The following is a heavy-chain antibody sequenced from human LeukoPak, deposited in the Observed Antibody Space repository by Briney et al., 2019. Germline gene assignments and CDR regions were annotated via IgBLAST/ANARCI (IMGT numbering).Heavy chain of an antibody. CDR3: ARDPAVAGTAFDI. CDR1: GFTFSDYY. J-gene: IGHJ3*02. Sequence: GGSLRLSCAASGFTFSDYYMSWIRQAPGKGLEWVSYISSSGSTIYYADSVKGRFTISRDNAKNSLYLQMNSLRAEDTAVHYCARDPAVAGTAFDIWGQGTMVTVSS. CDR2: ISSSGSTI. V-gene: IGHV3-11*01. D-gene: IGHD6-19*01.